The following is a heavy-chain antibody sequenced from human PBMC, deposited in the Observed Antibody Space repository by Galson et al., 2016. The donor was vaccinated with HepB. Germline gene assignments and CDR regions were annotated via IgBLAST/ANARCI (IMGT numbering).Heavy chain of an antibody. Sequence: SLRLSCAASGFTFSSSHMHWVRQAPGKGLVWVSVSNSDGRTTTYAGSVKGRFTISRDNATRTLYLEMNSLRAEDTAVYFCARTIYPYSMDVWGEGTTVTVSS. D-gene: IGHD5/OR15-5a*01. CDR2: SNSDGRTT. CDR3: ARTIYPYSMDV. J-gene: IGHJ6*01. V-gene: IGHV3-74*03. CDR1: GFTFSSSH.